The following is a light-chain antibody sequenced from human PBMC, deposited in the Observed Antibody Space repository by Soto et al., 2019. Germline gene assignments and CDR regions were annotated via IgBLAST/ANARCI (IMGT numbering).Light chain of an antibody. CDR1: SSNIGSNT. CDR2: SNN. CDR3: GAWYDRLNLVA. V-gene: IGLV1-44*01. J-gene: IGLJ2*01. Sequence: QSVLTQPPSASGTPGQRVTISCSGSSSNIGSNTVNWYQQLPGTAPKLLIYSNNQRPSGVPDRFCGSTSGTSASLAISGLQSEAEADYYWGAWYDRLNLVAFAGGTK.